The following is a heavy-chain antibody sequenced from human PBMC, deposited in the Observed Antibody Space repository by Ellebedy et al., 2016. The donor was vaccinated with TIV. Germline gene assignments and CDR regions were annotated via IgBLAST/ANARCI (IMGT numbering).Heavy chain of an antibody. CDR2: IIPIFGTA. J-gene: IGHJ6*02. CDR3: ARGNSGTYYYYYGMDV. Sequence: SVKVSCXASGGTFSSYAISWVRQAPGQGLEWMGGIIPIFGTANYAQKFQGRVTITADESTSTAYMELSSLRSEDTAVYYCARGNSGTYYYYYGMDVWGQGTTVTVSS. CDR1: GGTFSSYA. D-gene: IGHD3-10*01. V-gene: IGHV1-69*13.